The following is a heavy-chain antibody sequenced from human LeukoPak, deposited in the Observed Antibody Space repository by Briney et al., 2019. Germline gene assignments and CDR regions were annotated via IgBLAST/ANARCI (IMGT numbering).Heavy chain of an antibody. CDR2: IYYSGST. J-gene: IGHJ4*02. CDR3: ARRNSGSYDY. Sequence: PSETLSLTCTVSGGSISSSSYFWGWVRQPPGKGLEWIGSIYYSGSTYYNPSLKSRVTISMDTSKNQFFLKLSSVTAADTAVYYCARRNSGSYDYWGQGTLVTVSS. CDR1: GGSISSSSYF. D-gene: IGHD5-12*01. V-gene: IGHV4-39*01.